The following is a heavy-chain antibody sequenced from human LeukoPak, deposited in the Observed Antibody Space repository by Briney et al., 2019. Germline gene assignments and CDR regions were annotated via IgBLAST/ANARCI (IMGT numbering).Heavy chain of an antibody. J-gene: IGHJ4*02. Sequence: ASQTLSLTCAIPGDSVSSNSVSWNWIRHSPSRGLEWLGRTYYRSKWYYDYALSVKSRITVNPDTSKNQFSLQLNSVTPEDTAVYYCARDRPNSSGWTPLDYWGQGTLVTVSS. CDR3: ARDRPNSSGWTPLDY. CDR1: GDSVSSNSVS. CDR2: TYYRSKWYY. D-gene: IGHD6-19*01. V-gene: IGHV6-1*01.